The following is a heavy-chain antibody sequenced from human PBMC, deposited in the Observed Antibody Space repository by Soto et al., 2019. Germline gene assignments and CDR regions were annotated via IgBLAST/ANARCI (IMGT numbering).Heavy chain of an antibody. J-gene: IGHJ3*02. D-gene: IGHD6-13*01. CDR3: ARTADSSSPFDAFDI. V-gene: IGHV5-51*01. CDR1: GYSFTSYW. CDR2: IYPGDSDT. Sequence: GESLKISCKGSGYSFTSYWIGGVRQMPGKGLEWMGIIYPGDSDTRYSPSFQGQVTISADKSISTAYLQWSSLKASDTAMYYCARTADSSSPFDAFDIWGQGTMVTVSS.